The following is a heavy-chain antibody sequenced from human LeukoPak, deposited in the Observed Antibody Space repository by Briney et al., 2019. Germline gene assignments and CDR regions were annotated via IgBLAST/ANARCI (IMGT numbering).Heavy chain of an antibody. CDR1: GFTFNNYE. J-gene: IGHJ5*02. V-gene: IGHV3-48*03. Sequence: PGGSLRLSCAASGFTFNNYEMNWVRQAPGKGLEWVSYISSSGSTIYYADSVKGRFTISRDNAKNSLYLQMNSLRAEDTAVYYCARDGGGSYYDWFDPWGQGTLVTVSS. D-gene: IGHD1-26*01. CDR3: ARDGGGSYYDWFDP. CDR2: ISSSGSTI.